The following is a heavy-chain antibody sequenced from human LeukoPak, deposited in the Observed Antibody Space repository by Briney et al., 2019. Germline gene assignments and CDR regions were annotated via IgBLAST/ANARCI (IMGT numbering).Heavy chain of an antibody. CDR3: PRIVDHPFDY. CDR2: IKQDGGEK. V-gene: IGHV3-7*01. D-gene: IGHD3-16*02. Sequence: PGGSLRLSCAASGFTFSSYWMTWVRQAPGKGLGWGANIKQDGGEKYYVDSVKGRLTISRDNAKTSLYLKMNSLRAEDTAVYYCPRIVDHPFDYWGQGTLVTVSS. CDR1: GFTFSSYW. J-gene: IGHJ4*02.